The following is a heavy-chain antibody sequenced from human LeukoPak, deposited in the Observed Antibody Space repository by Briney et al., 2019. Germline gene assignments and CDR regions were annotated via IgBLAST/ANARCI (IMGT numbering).Heavy chain of an antibody. Sequence: GGSLRLSCGASGFTFSSYSMNWVRQAPGKGLEWVSYISSSSSTIYYADSVKGRFTISRDNAKNSLYLQMNSLRAEDTAVYYCARANWNYVNWFDPWGQGTLVTVSS. J-gene: IGHJ5*02. CDR3: ARANWNYVNWFDP. CDR1: GFTFSSYS. CDR2: ISSSSSTI. D-gene: IGHD1-7*01. V-gene: IGHV3-48*01.